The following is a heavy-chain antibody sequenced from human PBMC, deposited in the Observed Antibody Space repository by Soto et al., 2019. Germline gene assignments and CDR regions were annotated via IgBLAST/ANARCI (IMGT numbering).Heavy chain of an antibody. CDR1: GGTFSSYA. V-gene: IGHV1-69*13. Sequence: ASVKVSCKASGGTFSSYAISWVRQAPGQGLEWMGGIIPIFGTANYAQKFQGRVTITADESTSTAYMELSSLRSEDTAVYYCARDLAYCGGDCYPPYFQHWGQGTLVTVSS. CDR3: ARDLAYCGGDCYPPYFQH. CDR2: IIPIFGTA. D-gene: IGHD2-21*02. J-gene: IGHJ1*01.